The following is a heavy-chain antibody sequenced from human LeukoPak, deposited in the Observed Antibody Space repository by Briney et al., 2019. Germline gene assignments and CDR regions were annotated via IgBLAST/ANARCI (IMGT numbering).Heavy chain of an antibody. CDR2: VYHSGST. CDR3: AAAPLTTVTTGYDYYYYYMDV. Sequence: SETLSLTCTVSGGSISSGGYYWSWIRQPPGKGLEWIGYVYHSGSTYYNPSLKSRVTISVDRSKNQFSLKLSSVTAADTAVYYCAAAPLTTVTTGYDYYYYYMDVWGKGTTVTVS. CDR1: GGSISSGGYY. V-gene: IGHV4-30-2*01. J-gene: IGHJ6*03. D-gene: IGHD4-17*01.